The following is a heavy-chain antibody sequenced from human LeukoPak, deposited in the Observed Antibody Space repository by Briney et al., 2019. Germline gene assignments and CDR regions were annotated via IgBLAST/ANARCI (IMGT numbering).Heavy chain of an antibody. Sequence: GGSLRPSRLVAGSTVGDYAMSWVRQAAGNGLGWVGFIRGEGFGGTKAYAAAVKGRFSISRDDSKSIVYLQMDSLKTEDTAVYFCTRGQGIPGSIPREYFDYWGQGTLVTVSS. CDR1: GSTVGDYA. CDR3: TRGQGIPGSIPREYFDY. J-gene: IGHJ4*02. CDR2: IRGEGFGGTK. D-gene: IGHD2-2*01. V-gene: IGHV3-49*04.